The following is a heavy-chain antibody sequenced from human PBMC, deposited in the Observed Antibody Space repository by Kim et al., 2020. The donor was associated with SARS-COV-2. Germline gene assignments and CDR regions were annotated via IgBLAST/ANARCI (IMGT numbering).Heavy chain of an antibody. D-gene: IGHD2-2*01. CDR3: ARGSGFWTSVSCFDYFD. CDR1: GFTFNTYT. J-gene: IGHJ4*01. V-gene: IGHV3-21*01. Sequence: GGSLRLSCAASGFTFNTYTMNWVRQAPGKGLEWVSSISSGDTYIYYADSLKGRFTISSDNAKNSLYLQLNSLRAEDTAVYYCARGSGFWTSVSCFDYFD. CDR2: ISSGDTYI.